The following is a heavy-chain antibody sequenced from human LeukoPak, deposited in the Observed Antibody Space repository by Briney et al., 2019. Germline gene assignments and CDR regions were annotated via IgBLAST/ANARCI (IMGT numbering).Heavy chain of an antibody. D-gene: IGHD3-3*02. J-gene: IGHJ4*02. V-gene: IGHV3-21*01. CDR1: GFTFSSYS. Sequence: GRSLRVSCAASGFTFSSYSMNWVRQDPGKGLHWVSSLSSGSSYTYFADSVKGRFTISRDNAKNSLYLQMNSLRAEDTAVYYCARGDKYIAFSPPLQGFDYWGQGTLVTVSS. CDR3: ARGDKYIAFSPPLQGFDY. CDR2: LSSGSSYT.